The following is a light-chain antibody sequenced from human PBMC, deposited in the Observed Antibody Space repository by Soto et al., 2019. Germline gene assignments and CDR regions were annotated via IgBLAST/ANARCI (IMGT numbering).Light chain of an antibody. CDR1: QSVLYSATNKNY. V-gene: IGKV4-1*01. J-gene: IGKJ1*01. CDR2: WAS. CDR3: HQYYYISWT. Sequence: DIVLTQSPDSLAVSLGERATINCKSSQSVLYSATNKNYLAWYQQKPGQPPRLLFSWASTRESGVPDRFSGSGSGTDFTLTISSLQAEDVAVYYCHQYYYISWTFGQGTKVEIK.